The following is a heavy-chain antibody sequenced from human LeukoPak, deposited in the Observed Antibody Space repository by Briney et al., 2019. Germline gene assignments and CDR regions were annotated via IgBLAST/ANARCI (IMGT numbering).Heavy chain of an antibody. CDR2: IYYSGST. CDR1: GGSISSYY. J-gene: IGHJ3*02. Sequence: SETLSLTCTVSGGSISSYYWSWIRQPPGKGLEWIGYIYYSGSTNYNPSLKSRATISVDTSKNQFSLKLSSVTAADTAVYYCARLGRVDAFDIWGKGTMVTVSS. CDR3: ARLGRVDAFDI. V-gene: IGHV4-59*08.